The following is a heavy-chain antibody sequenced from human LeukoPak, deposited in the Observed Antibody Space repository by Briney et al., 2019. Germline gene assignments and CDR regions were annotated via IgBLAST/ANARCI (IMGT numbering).Heavy chain of an antibody. CDR1: GFTFSSYA. D-gene: IGHD6-19*01. J-gene: IGHJ6*02. CDR2: ISYDGSNK. Sequence: GGSLRLSCAASGFTFSSYAMHWVRQAPGKGLEWVAVISYDGSNKYYADSVKGRFTISRDNSKNTLYLQMNSLRAEDTAVYYCAKDQGGSGFSGMDVWGQGTTVTVSS. V-gene: IGHV3-30-3*01. CDR3: AKDQGGSGFSGMDV.